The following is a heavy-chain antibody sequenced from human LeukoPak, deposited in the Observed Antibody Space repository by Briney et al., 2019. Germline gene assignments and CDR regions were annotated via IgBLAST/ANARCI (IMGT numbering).Heavy chain of an antibody. CDR2: INPSGGST. CDR1: EYTFTTYY. D-gene: IGHD4-17*01. V-gene: IGHV1-46*04. Sequence: ASVKVSCKASEYTFTTYYMHWVRQAPGQGLEWMGIINPSGGSTRYAQKLQGRVTMTRDTSTSTVYMELSSLISEDTAVYYCASYHHRDFGDYYGMDVWGQGTTVTVSS. J-gene: IGHJ6*02. CDR3: ASYHHRDFGDYYGMDV.